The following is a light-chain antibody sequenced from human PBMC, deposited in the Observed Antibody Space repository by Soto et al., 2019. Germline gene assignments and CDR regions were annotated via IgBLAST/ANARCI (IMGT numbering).Light chain of an antibody. CDR1: QSVSSSY. CDR3: QQRSNWPGIT. Sequence: EVVLTQSPATLSLSPGERATLSCRASQSVSSSYLAWYQQKPGQAPRLFIYGASSRATGIPDRFSGSGSGTDFTLTISSLEPEDFAVYYCQQRSNWPGITFGQGTRLEIK. J-gene: IGKJ5*01. V-gene: IGKV3D-20*02. CDR2: GAS.